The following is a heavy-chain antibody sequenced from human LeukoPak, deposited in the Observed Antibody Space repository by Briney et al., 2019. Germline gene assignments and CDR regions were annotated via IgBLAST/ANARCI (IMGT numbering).Heavy chain of an antibody. CDR3: AKDRLGIAAAAPFDY. J-gene: IGHJ4*02. D-gene: IGHD6-13*01. V-gene: IGHV3-30*02. Sequence: GGSLRLSCAASGFTFSSYGMHWVRQAPGKGLEWVAFIRYDGSNKYYADSVKGRFTISRDNSKNTLYLQMNSLRAEDTAVYYCAKDRLGIAAAAPFDYWGQGTLVTVSS. CDR1: GFTFSSYG. CDR2: IRYDGSNK.